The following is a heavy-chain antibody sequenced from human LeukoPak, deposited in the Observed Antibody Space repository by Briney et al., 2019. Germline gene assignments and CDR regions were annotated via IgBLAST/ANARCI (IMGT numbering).Heavy chain of an antibody. D-gene: IGHD4-17*01. CDR2: IIPIFGTA. CDR3: ARDYGDYGIDY. Sequence: SVKVSCKASGGTFSSYAISWVRQAPGQGLEWMGGIIPIFGTANYAQMFQGRVTITADESTSTAYMVLSSLRSEDTAVYYCARDYGDYGIDYGGQGTLVTVSS. CDR1: GGTFSSYA. V-gene: IGHV1-69*01. J-gene: IGHJ4*02.